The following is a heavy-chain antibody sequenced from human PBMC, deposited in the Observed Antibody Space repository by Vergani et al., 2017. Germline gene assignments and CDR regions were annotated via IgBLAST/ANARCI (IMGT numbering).Heavy chain of an antibody. CDR1: GFTVSSNY. CDR2: IYSGGST. V-gene: IGHV3-53*01. D-gene: IGHD5-12*01. J-gene: IGHJ4*02. CDR3: ARDGATAPFDY. Sequence: EVQLVESGGGLIQPGGSLRLSCAASGFTVSSNYMSWVRQAPGKGRGWVSVIYSGGSTYYADSVKGRFTISRDNSKNTLYLQMNSLRAEDTAVYYCARDGATAPFDYWGQGTLVTVSS.